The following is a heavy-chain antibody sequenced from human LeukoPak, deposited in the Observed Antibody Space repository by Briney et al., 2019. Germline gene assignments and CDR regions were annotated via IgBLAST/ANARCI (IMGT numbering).Heavy chain of an antibody. CDR3: VRGVGVSRFNYLDP. J-gene: IGHJ5*02. CDR1: GFNFSSFV. V-gene: IGHV3-33*01. D-gene: IGHD1-7*01. Sequence: GGSLRLSCAASGFNFSSFVMHWVRQAPGKGLEWVAVIWYDASNKYYADSVKGRFTISRDNSKNTLYLQMNSLRDDDTAVYYCVRGVGVSRFNYLDPWGQGTLVIVSS. CDR2: IWYDASNK.